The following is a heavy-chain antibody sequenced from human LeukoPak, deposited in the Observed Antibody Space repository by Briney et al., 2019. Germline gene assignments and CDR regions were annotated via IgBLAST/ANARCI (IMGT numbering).Heavy chain of an antibody. Sequence: EASVKVSCKASGYTFTSYGISWVRQAPGQGLEWMGWISAYNGNTNYAQKLQGRVTMTTDTSTSTAYMELRSLRSDDTAVYYCARTAYCSSTSCYFRGAYYYGMDVWAKGPRSPSP. J-gene: IGHJ6*02. CDR2: ISAYNGNT. CDR1: GYTFTSYG. D-gene: IGHD2-2*01. V-gene: IGHV1-18*01. CDR3: ARTAYCSSTSCYFRGAYYYGMDV.